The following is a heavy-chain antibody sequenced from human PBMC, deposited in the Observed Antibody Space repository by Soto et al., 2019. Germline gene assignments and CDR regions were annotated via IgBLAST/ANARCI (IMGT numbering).Heavy chain of an antibody. D-gene: IGHD3-9*01. CDR1: GGSFSGYY. Sequence: PSETLSLTCAVYGGSFSGYYWSWIRQPPGKGLEWIGEINHSGSTNYNPSLKSRVTISVDTSTNQFSLKLSPVTAADTAVYYCARGKGYFAWLSTVYYYYYGMDVWGQGTTVTVSS. CDR3: ARGKGYFAWLSTVYYYYYGMDV. V-gene: IGHV4-34*01. J-gene: IGHJ6*02. CDR2: INHSGST.